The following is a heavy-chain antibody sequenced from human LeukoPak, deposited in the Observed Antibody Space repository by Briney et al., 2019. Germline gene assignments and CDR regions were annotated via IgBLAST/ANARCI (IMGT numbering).Heavy chain of an antibody. D-gene: IGHD3-22*01. J-gene: IGHJ4*02. CDR3: ERLYYYDASGPPL. Sequence: SETLSLTCAVYGGSFSGYYWSWIRQPPGKGLEWIGNIYYTGRTYYNPSLKSRVSISIDTSKDEFSLKLSSVTAADTAVYYCERLYYYDASGPPLWGQGTLVIVSS. CDR1: GGSFSGYY. V-gene: IGHV4-34*01. CDR2: IYYTGRT.